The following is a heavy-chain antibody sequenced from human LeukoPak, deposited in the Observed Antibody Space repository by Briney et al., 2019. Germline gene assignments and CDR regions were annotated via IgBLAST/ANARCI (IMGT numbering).Heavy chain of an antibody. CDR3: ARHPFALERIGGYSYGYNWFDP. J-gene: IGHJ5*02. Sequence: PGGSLRLSCAASGFTFSSYAMSWVRQAPGKGLEWVSAISGSGGSTYYADSVKGRFTISRDNSKNTLYLQMNSLRAEDTAVYYCARHPFALERIGGYSYGYNWFDPWGQGTLVTVSS. CDR2: ISGSGGST. D-gene: IGHD5-18*01. CDR1: GFTFSSYA. V-gene: IGHV3-23*01.